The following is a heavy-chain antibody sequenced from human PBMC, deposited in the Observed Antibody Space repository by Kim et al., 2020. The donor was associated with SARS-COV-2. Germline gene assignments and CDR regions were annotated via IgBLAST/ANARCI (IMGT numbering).Heavy chain of an antibody. CDR3: ARDESRAYTY. V-gene: IGHV3-74*01. CDR1: GFTFTKYW. Sequence: GGSLRLSCAASGFTFTKYWMHWVRQVPGKGLVWVSTINYDGSQTYYADSVKGRFTTSRDNAKNTLCLQMNSRRAEDTAVYYCARDESRAYTYWGQGTLVTVSS. D-gene: IGHD2-21*01. J-gene: IGHJ4*02. CDR2: INYDGSQT.